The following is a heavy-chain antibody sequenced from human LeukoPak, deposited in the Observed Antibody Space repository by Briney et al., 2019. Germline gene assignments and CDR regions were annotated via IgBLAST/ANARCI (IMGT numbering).Heavy chain of an antibody. D-gene: IGHD1-14*01. CDR3: ARANRITEYLDS. J-gene: IGHJ5*01. CDR2: ISSNGGST. Sequence: GGSLRLSCAASGFTFSSYAMHWVRQAPGKGLEYVSAISSNGGSTYYANSVKGRFTISRDNSKNTLYLQMGSLRAEDMAVYYCARANRITEYLDSWGQGTLVTVSS. V-gene: IGHV3-64*01. CDR1: GFTFSSYA.